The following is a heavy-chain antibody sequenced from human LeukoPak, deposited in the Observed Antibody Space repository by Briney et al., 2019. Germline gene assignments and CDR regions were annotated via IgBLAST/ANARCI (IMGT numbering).Heavy chain of an antibody. CDR1: RFTFSSYS. CDR2: ISSSGSYI. V-gene: IGHV3-21*01. CDR3: ARDGGYDYVWGSYRYTIEYYFDY. Sequence: GGSLRLSCAASRFTFSSYSMNWVRQAPGKGPEWVSSISSSGSYIYYADSVKGRFTISRDNAKNSLYLQMNSLRAEDTAVYYCARDGGYDYVWGSYRYTIEYYFDYWGQGTLVTVSS. D-gene: IGHD3-16*02. J-gene: IGHJ4*02.